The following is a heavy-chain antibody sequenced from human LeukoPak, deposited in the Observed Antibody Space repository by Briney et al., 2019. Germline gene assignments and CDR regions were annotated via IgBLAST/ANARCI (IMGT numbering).Heavy chain of an antibody. CDR1: GFTVSSNY. J-gene: IGHJ4*02. CDR2: ISSSSTYV. V-gene: IGHV3-21*01. D-gene: IGHD5-12*01. Sequence: PGGSLRLSCAASGFTVSSNYMSWVRQAPGKGLKWVSSISSSSTYVYYADSVKGRFTISRDNSKNTLYLQMNSLRAEDTAVYYCAKDLGSGYSGYDYVVWGQGTLVTVSS. CDR3: AKDLGSGYSGYDYVV.